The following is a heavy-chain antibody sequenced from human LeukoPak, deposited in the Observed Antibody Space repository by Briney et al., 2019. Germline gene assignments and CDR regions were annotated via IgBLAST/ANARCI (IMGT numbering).Heavy chain of an antibody. CDR1: GYTFTDYY. CDR3: ARDHCVSSGCYEDYYYGMDV. J-gene: IGHJ6*02. CDR2: INPNSGGT. Sequence: GASVKVSCKGSGYTFTDYYMHWVRQAPGQGLEWMGWINPNSGGTNSAQKFQGRVTMTRDTSVSILYMELSRLRSDDTAVYFCARDHCVSSGCYEDYYYGMDVWGRGTTVTVSS. V-gene: IGHV1-2*02. D-gene: IGHD2-2*01.